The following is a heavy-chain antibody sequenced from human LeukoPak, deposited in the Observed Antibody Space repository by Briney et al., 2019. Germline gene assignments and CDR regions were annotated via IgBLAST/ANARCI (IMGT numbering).Heavy chain of an antibody. CDR3: ARCRKRWLQPGAFDI. V-gene: IGHV5-51*01. CDR1: GYSFTSYW. D-gene: IGHD5-24*01. Sequence: GESLKISCKGSGYSFTSYWIGWVRQMPGKGLEWMGIIYPGDSDTRYSPSFQGQVTISADKSISTAYLQWSSLKASDTAMYYCARCRKRWLQPGAFDIWGQGTMVTVSS. CDR2: IYPGDSDT. J-gene: IGHJ3*02.